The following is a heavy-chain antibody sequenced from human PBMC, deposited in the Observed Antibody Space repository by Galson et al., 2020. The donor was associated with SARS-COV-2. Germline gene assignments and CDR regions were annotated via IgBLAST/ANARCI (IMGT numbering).Heavy chain of an antibody. D-gene: IGHD5-12*01. J-gene: IGHJ4*02. V-gene: IGHV1-2*02. CDR2: ISPKSGGT. CDR1: GYSFTGYF. CDR3: ARDRPDGYSGYVFES. Sequence: ASVKVSCKASGYSFTGYFMHWFRQAPGQGLEWMGWISPKSGGTNYAKKFQGRVTVTRDTSISTVYMELNRLTSDDTAVYFCARDRPDGYSGYVFESWGQGTLVIVSS.